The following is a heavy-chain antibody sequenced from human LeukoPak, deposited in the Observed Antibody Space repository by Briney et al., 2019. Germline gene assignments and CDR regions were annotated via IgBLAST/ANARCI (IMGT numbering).Heavy chain of an antibody. D-gene: IGHD3-22*01. CDR3: AKGGYYDSSGYYYYYYYMDV. V-gene: IGHV3-30*04. Sequence: GGSLRLSCAASGFTFSNYAMHWVRQAPGKGLEWVAVISYDGSNKYYADSVKGRFTISRDNSKNTLYLQMNSLRAEDTAVYYCAKGGYYDSSGYYYYYYYMDVWGKGTTVTISS. CDR1: GFTFSNYA. CDR2: ISYDGSNK. J-gene: IGHJ6*03.